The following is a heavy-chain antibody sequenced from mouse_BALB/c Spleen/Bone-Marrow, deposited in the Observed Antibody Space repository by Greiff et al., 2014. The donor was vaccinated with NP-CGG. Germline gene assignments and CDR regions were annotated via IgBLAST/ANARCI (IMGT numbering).Heavy chain of an antibody. V-gene: IGHV4-1*02. J-gene: IGHJ3*01. CDR2: INPESNTI. Sequence: DVMLVESGGGLVQPGGSLKLSCAASGFDFSRYWMSWVRQAPGKVLQWIGEINPESNTINYTPSLKDKFIISRDNAKNTLYLQMSKVRSEDTALYCCARLGYYGWFAYWGQGTLVTVSA. D-gene: IGHD2-3*01. CDR1: GFDFSRYW. CDR3: ARLGYYGWFAY.